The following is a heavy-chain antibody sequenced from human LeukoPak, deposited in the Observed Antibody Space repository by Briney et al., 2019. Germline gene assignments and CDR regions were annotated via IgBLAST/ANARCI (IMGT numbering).Heavy chain of an antibody. Sequence: GRSLRLSCAASGFTFDDYAMPWVRQAPGKGLEWVSGISWNSGRIGYVDSVKGRFTISRDNAKNSLYLQMNSLKPEDMAVYYCAKSTYYDFWSGYLDYWGQGTRVTVSS. CDR1: GFTFDDYA. CDR2: ISWNSGRI. D-gene: IGHD3-3*01. CDR3: AKSTYYDFWSGYLDY. J-gene: IGHJ4*02. V-gene: IGHV3-9*03.